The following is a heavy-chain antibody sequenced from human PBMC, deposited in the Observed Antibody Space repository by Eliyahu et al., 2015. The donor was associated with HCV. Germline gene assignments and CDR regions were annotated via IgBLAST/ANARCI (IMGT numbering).Heavy chain of an antibody. V-gene: IGHV3-21*02. CDR3: ARGEQLGGGMAV. D-gene: IGHD6-6*01. CDR2: ISVSSSYI. CDR1: GFPFNIYT. J-gene: IGHJ6*02. Sequence: EVQLVESGGGLVKPGGSLRLSCAASGFPFNIYTMHWVRQAPGKGLEWVSSISVSSSYIYYADSLKGRFTISRDNAKNSVFLQMNSLRPEDTAVYYCARGEQLGGGMAVWGQGTTVTVSS.